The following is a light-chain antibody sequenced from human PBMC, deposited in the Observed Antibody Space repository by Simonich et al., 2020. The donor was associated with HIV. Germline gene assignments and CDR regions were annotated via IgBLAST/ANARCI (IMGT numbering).Light chain of an antibody. V-gene: IGKV3-15*01. J-gene: IGKJ2*01. CDR1: QCLSSS. CDR2: GAS. CDR3: QQYYSTPPA. Sequence: EIVMTHSPATLSVSPGERATLTCRASQCLSSSLAWYQQKPGQAPGLLIYGASTRATGIPARFSGSGSGTEFTLTISSLQSEDFAVYYCQQYYSTPPAFGQGTKLEIK.